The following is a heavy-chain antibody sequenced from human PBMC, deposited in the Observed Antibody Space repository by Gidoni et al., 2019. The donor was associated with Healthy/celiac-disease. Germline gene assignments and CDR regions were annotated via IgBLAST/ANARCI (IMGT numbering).Heavy chain of an antibody. V-gene: IGHV1-18*01. CDR2: ISAYNGNT. CDR1: GYTFTSYG. J-gene: IGHJ6*02. Sequence: QVQLVQSGAEVKKPAASVKVSCKASGYTFTSYGISWVRQAPGQGLEWMGWISAYNGNTNYAQKLQGRVTMTTDTSTSTAYMELRSLRSDDTAVYYCARDGEVQYCSSTSCLEGYYGMDVWGQGTTVTVSS. CDR3: ARDGEVQYCSSTSCLEGYYGMDV. D-gene: IGHD2-2*01.